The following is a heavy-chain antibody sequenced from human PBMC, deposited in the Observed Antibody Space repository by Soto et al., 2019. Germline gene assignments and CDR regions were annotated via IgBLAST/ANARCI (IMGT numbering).Heavy chain of an antibody. CDR3: AHPVPYIGSDWGFDF. CDR2: IYWDDDK. CDR1: GFSLSTSGVG. V-gene: IGHV2-5*02. Sequence: QITLKESGPTLVKPTQTLTLTCTFSGFSLSTSGVGVGWILQPPGKTLEWLALIYWDDDKHYSPSLKSRLTITKDTSKNQMVLTMTSVDPVDTATYYCAHPVPYIGSDWGFDFWGQGTLVTVSA. D-gene: IGHD1-26*01. J-gene: IGHJ4*02.